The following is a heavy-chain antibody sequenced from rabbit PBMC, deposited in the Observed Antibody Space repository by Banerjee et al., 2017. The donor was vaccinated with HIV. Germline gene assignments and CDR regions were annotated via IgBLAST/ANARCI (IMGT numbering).Heavy chain of an antibody. D-gene: IGHD1-1*01. V-gene: IGHV1S40*01. CDR3: ARDLTNIIGWNFGW. CDR1: GVSFSSSSY. Sequence: VESGGGLVKPGASLTLTCTASGVSFSSSSYMCWVRQAPGKGLEWIGCMDTGSSGFTYFATWAKGRFTCSKTSSTTVTLQMTRLTAADTATYFCARDLTNIIGWNFGWRGPGTLVTVS. CDR2: MDTGSSGFT. J-gene: IGHJ2*01.